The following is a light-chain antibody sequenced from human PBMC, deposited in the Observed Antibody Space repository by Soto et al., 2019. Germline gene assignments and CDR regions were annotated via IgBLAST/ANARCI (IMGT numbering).Light chain of an antibody. CDR2: QTS. J-gene: IGKJ1*01. CDR1: QSVGSY. V-gene: IGKV3-11*01. Sequence: EVVLTQSPATLSLSPGERATLSCRASQSVGSYLAWYQQKPGQAPRLLIYQTSIRAAGIPARFSASGSGTDFTLTISDVQPEDFALYYCHQRQSWPRTFGQGTKVDIK. CDR3: HQRQSWPRT.